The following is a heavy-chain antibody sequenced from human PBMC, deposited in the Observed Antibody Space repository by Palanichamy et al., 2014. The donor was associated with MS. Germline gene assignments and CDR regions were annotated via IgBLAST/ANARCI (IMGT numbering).Heavy chain of an antibody. CDR1: GFTFSSYW. CDR2: INTGGSST. J-gene: IGHJ6*02. CDR3: ARGPRFCTNGVCYPYYYCGMDV. Sequence: EVQLVESGGGLVQPGGSLRLSCTASGFTFSSYWMHWVRQAPGKGLVWVSRINTGGSSTSYADSVKGRFTISRDNAKNTLYLQMNSLRAEDTAVYYCARGPRFCTNGVCYPYYYCGMDVWGQGTTVTVSS. V-gene: IGHV3-74*01. D-gene: IGHD2-8*01.